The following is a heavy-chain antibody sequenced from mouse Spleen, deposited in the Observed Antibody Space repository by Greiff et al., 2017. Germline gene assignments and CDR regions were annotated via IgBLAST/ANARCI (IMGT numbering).Heavy chain of an antibody. V-gene: IGHV14-4*01. D-gene: IGHD2-5*01. CDR1: GFNIKDDY. CDR3: TLYSNYAYAMDY. CDR2: IDPENGDT. J-gene: IGHJ4*01. Sequence: VQLQQSGAELVRPGASVKLSCTASGFNIKDDYMHWVKQRPEQGLEWIGWIDPENGDTEYASKFQGKATITADTSSNTAYLQLSSLTSEDTAVYYCTLYSNYAYAMDYWGQGTSVTVSS.